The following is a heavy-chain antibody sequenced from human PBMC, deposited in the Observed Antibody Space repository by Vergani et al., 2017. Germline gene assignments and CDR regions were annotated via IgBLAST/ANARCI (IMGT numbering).Heavy chain of an antibody. CDR2: IDHTGRP. CDR1: GGSFTSYH. J-gene: IGHJ6*03. CDR3: ARVNTETNGHLYYYYYIDV. V-gene: IGHV4-34*01. Sequence: QVQLQQWGGGLLKPSETLSLTCVVNGGSFTSYHWTWIRQSPGEGLEWVGDIDHTGRPDYNPSLKSRLTMSVDKSRNQFSLTLTSVTTTDTAIYFCARVNTETNGHLYYYYYIDVWGQGTAVTVS. D-gene: IGHD4-11*01.